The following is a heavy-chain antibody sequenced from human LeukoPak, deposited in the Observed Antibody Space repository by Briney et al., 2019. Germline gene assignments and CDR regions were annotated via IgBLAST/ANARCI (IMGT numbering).Heavy chain of an antibody. D-gene: IGHD3-3*01. V-gene: IGHV4-30-2*01. CDR2: IYHSGST. CDR1: GGSISSGGYY. CDR3: ARRNDFWSGYAEAPEPNWFDP. Sequence: SETLSLTCTVSGGSISSGGYYRSWIRQPPGKGLEWIGYIYHSGSTYYNPSLKGRVTISIDRSKNQFSLKLSSVTAADTAVYYCARRNDFWSGYAEAPEPNWFDPWGQGTLVTVSS. J-gene: IGHJ5*02.